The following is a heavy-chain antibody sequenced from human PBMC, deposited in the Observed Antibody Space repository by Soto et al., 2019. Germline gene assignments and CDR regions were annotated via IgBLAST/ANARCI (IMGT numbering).Heavy chain of an antibody. J-gene: IGHJ4*02. CDR2: TYYRSKWYN. CDR3: ARVSDSSGWYNYFDY. V-gene: IGHV6-1*01. D-gene: IGHD6-19*01. CDR1: GDSVSSNSAA. Sequence: SQTLSLICAISGDSVSSNSAAWNWIRQSPSRGLEWLGRTYYRSKWYNDYAVSVKSRITISPDTSKNQFSLQLNSVTPEDTAVYYCARVSDSSGWYNYFDYWGQGTLVTVSS.